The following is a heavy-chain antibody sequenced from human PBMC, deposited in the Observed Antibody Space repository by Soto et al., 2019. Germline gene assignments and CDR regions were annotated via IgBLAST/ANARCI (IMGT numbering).Heavy chain of an antibody. CDR1: GGSISSGAYY. CDR3: ARTPRYYYDSSGEFDY. CDR2: IYYSGST. J-gene: IGHJ4*02. D-gene: IGHD3-22*01. Sequence: SETLSLTCTVSGGSISSGAYYWSWIPQHPGKGLELIGYIYYSGSTYYNPSLKSRVTISVDTSKNQFSLKLSSVTAADKAVYYCARTPRYYYDSSGEFDYWGQGTLVTVSS. V-gene: IGHV4-31*03.